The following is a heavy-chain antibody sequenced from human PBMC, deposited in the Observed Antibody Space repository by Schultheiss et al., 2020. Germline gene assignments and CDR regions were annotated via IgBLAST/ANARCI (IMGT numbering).Heavy chain of an antibody. V-gene: IGHV1-2*06. CDR1: GYTFTGYY. J-gene: IGHJ6*02. D-gene: IGHD5-24*01. CDR2: INPNSGGT. CDR3: ARADEDGYNYGMDV. Sequence: ASVKVSCKASGYTFTGYYMHWVRQAPGQGLEWMGRINPNSGGTNYAQKLQGRVTMTTDTSTSTAYMELRSLRSDDTAVYYCARADEDGYNYGMDVWGQGTTVTSP.